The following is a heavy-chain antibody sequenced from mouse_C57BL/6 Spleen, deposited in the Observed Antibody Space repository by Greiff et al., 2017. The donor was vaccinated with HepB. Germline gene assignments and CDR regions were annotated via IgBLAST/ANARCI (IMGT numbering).Heavy chain of an antibody. CDR3: AMGGIYYGNLFAY. J-gene: IGHJ3*01. CDR1: GFTFSDYG. V-gene: IGHV5-17*01. D-gene: IGHD2-1*01. Sequence: EVQGVESGGGLVKPGGSLKLSCAASGFTFSDYGMHWVRQAPEKGLEWVAYISSGSSTIYYADTVKGRFTISRDNAKNTLFLQMTSLRSEDTAMYYCAMGGIYYGNLFAYWGQGTLVTVSA. CDR2: ISSGSSTI.